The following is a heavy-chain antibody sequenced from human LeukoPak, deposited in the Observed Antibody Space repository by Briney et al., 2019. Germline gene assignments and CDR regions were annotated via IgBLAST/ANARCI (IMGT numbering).Heavy chain of an antibody. CDR1: GGSIGTYY. D-gene: IGHD4-17*01. CDR2: ISHSGST. V-gene: IGHV4-59*01. Sequence: SETLSLTCTVSGGSIGTYYWSWIRQPPGKGLEWIGCISHSGSTDYNPSLKSRLTMSVDTSKNQFSLKLTSVTAADTAMYYCARGLRPRDCYYYGLDVWGPGTTVTVSS. CDR3: ARGLRPRDCYYYGLDV. J-gene: IGHJ6*02.